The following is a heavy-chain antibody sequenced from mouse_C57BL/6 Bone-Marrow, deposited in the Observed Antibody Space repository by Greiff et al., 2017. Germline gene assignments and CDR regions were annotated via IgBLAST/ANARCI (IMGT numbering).Heavy chain of an antibody. Sequence: EVQGVESGGGLVKPGGSLTLSCAASGFTFSDYGMHWVRQAPEKGLEWVAYISRGSGTIYYADTVKGRFTISRDNAKNTRFLQMSSRRSEDAAMYYCARGLGDAMDYWGQGTSVTVSS. CDR1: GFTFSDYG. V-gene: IGHV5-17*01. J-gene: IGHJ4*01. CDR2: ISRGSGTI. D-gene: IGHD4-1*01. CDR3: ARGLGDAMDY.